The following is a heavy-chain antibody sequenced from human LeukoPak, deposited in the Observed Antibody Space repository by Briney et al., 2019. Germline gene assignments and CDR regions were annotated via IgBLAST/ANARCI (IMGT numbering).Heavy chain of an antibody. V-gene: IGHV1-46*01. D-gene: IGHD6-13*01. CDR1: GYTFTSYY. CDR3: ARDQWSDSSSSNGNWFDP. J-gene: IGHJ5*02. CDR2: INPSGGST. Sequence: VASVKVSCKASGYTFTSYYMHWVRQAPGQGLEWMGIINPSGGSTSYAQKFQGRVTMTRDMSTSTVYMELSSLRSEDTAVYYCARDQWSDSSSSNGNWFDPWGQGTLVTVSS.